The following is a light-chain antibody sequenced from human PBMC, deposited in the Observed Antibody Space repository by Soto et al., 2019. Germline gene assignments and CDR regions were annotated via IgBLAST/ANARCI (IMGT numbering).Light chain of an antibody. Sequence: DIPMTQSPSTLSASLGDRVIITCRASQSMSRWLAWYQQKPGKAPKLLTYDAASLESGVPSRFSGRGSGTEFPLTISSLQTEDFATYYGQQYKSYFRTFGQGTKVEVK. CDR2: DAA. CDR3: QQYKSYFRT. J-gene: IGKJ1*01. V-gene: IGKV1-5*01. CDR1: QSMSRW.